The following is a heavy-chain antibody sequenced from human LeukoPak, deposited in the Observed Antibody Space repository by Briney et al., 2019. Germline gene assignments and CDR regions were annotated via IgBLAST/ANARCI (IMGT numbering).Heavy chain of an antibody. J-gene: IGHJ1*01. CDR3: ARGRIAAAGKYFQH. CDR1: GYTFTSYD. V-gene: IGHV1-8*01. Sequence: ASVKGSCKASGYTFTSYDINWVRQATGQGLEWMGWMNPNSGNTGYAQKFQGRVTMTRNTSISTAYMELSSLRSEDTAVYYCARGRIAAAGKYFQHWGQGTLVTVSS. D-gene: IGHD6-13*01. CDR2: MNPNSGNT.